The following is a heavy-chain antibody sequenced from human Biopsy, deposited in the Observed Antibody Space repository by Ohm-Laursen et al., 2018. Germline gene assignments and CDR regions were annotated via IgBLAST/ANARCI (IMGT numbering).Heavy chain of an antibody. CDR3: VRGVDYYDPYHYYALDV. D-gene: IGHD3-22*01. CDR1: GESFNGYY. Sequence: GTLSLTCAVSGESFNGYYWSWIRQPSPKGLERIGELNHSGRTNYNPSLKSRVTISVDTVKNQYPLKVRSVTAVDTAVYYCVRGVDYYDPYHYYALDVWGQGTPVTVSS. CDR2: LNHSGRT. V-gene: IGHV4-34*01. J-gene: IGHJ6*02.